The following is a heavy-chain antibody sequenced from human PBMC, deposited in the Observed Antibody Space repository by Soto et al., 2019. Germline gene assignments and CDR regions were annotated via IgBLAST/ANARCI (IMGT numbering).Heavy chain of an antibody. CDR1: GDTFSSYP. J-gene: IGHJ4*02. D-gene: IGHD2-2*01. CDR3: ATTRRYCGSTSCSFEY. V-gene: IGHV1-69*01. CDR2: ITHLLRTT. Sequence: QVQLVQSGAEVRKPGSSVRVSCKTSGDTFSSYPITWVRQAPGQGLEWIGGITHLLRTTNYAQRFQGRVIVTADASTSTAYMELSSLRSEDTAVYYCATTRRYCGSTSCSFEYWGQGTLVTVSS.